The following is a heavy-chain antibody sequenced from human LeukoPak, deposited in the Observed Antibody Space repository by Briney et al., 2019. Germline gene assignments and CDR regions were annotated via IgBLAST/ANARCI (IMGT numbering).Heavy chain of an antibody. CDR3: ARGPKETHFDY. D-gene: IGHD4-23*01. J-gene: IGHJ4*02. V-gene: IGHV3-21*01. CDR2: ISSSGRYI. CDR1: GFTFSDYA. Sequence: PGGSLRLSCAASGFTFSDYAMIWVRQAPGKGLEWVSSISSSGRYIYYADSVKGRFTISRDGAQNSLYLQMNSLRAEDTAVYYCARGPKETHFDYRGQGTLVTVSS.